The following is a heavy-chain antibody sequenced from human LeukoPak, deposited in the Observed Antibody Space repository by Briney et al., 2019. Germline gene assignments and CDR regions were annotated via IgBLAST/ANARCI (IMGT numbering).Heavy chain of an antibody. CDR2: ISAYNGNT. J-gene: IGHJ4*02. D-gene: IGHD6-13*01. Sequence: ASVRVSCKASGYTFTSYGISWVRQAPGQGLEWMGWISAYNGNTNYAQKLQGRVTMTTDTSTSTAYMELRSLRSDDTAVYYCARDAPYIAAAGHFDYWGQGTLVTVSS. CDR1: GYTFTSYG. V-gene: IGHV1-18*01. CDR3: ARDAPYIAAAGHFDY.